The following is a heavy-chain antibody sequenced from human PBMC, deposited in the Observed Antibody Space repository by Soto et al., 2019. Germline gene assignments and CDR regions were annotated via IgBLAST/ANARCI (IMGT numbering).Heavy chain of an antibody. Sequence: QVQLQESGPGLEKPSGTLSLTCDVSGGSISSSNWWSWVRQPPGKGLEWIGEIYYSGSTNYNPSLMNRLTISVDRSKNQVSLKLRSVTAADTAVYYCTRDMIYGSERSHYYYAMDVWGRGTTVAVS. CDR3: TRDMIYGSERSHYYYAMDV. J-gene: IGHJ6*02. CDR1: GGSISSSNW. V-gene: IGHV4-4*02. CDR2: IYYSGST. D-gene: IGHD3-10*01.